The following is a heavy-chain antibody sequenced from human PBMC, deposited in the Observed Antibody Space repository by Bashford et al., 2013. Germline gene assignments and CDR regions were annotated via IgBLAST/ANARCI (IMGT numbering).Heavy chain of an antibody. CDR2: IYYSGST. D-gene: IGHD1-1*01. Sequence: SETLSLTCTVSGGSISSSSYYWGWIRQPPGKGLEWIGSIYYSGSTYSNTSLQSRLSLSVDTSKNLFSLNLTSVTAADSGLYYCARTGTHAPFYFDFWVQGTLVTVSS. CDR1: GGSISSSSYY. V-gene: IGHV4-39*01. J-gene: IGHJ4*02. CDR3: ARTGTHAPFYFDF.